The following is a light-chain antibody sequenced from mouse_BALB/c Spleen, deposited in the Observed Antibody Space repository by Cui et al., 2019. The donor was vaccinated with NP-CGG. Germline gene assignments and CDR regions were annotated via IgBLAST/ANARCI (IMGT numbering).Light chain of an antibody. CDR3: ALWYSNHWV. CDR1: TGAVTTSNY. Sequence: QDGVTPQSAPTTSPGETVTLTCRSSTGAVTTSNYANWVQEKPDHLFTGLIGGTNNRAPGVPARFSGSLIGDKAALTITGAQTEDEAIYFCALWYSNHWVFGGGTKLTVL. CDR2: GTN. V-gene: IGLV1*01. J-gene: IGLJ1*01.